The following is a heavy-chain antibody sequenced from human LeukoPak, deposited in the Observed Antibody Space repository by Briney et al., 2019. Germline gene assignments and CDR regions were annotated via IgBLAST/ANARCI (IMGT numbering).Heavy chain of an antibody. J-gene: IGHJ4*02. CDR2: INHSGST. V-gene: IGHV4-34*01. CDR3: ARGRGMVRGVIITYFDY. Sequence: PSETLSLTCAVYGGSFSGYYWSWIRQPPGKGLEWIGEINHSGSTNYNPSLKRRVAISVDTSKNQFSLKLSSVTAADTAVYYCARGRGMVRGVIITYFDYWGQGTLVTVSS. D-gene: IGHD3-10*01. CDR1: GGSFSGYY.